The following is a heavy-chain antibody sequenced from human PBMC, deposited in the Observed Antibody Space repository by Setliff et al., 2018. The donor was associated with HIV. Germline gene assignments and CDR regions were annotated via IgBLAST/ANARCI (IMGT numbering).Heavy chain of an antibody. CDR3: AKESSDGSGRYGRGVFLF. CDR1: GFTFSSSA. Sequence: LRLSCEASGFTFSSSAMSWVRQAPGKGLEWVATISRTGGSSSYSDSVKGRFSISRDNSRNTLHLQANNLSADDTALYFCAKESSDGSGRYGRGVFLFWGQGSQVTVSS. V-gene: IGHV3-23*01. J-gene: IGHJ4*02. CDR2: ISRTGGSS. D-gene: IGHD3-22*01.